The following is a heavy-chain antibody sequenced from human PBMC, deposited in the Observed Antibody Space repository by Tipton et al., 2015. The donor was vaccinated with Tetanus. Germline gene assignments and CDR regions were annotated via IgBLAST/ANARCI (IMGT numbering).Heavy chain of an antibody. CDR1: GFTFSSYD. Sequence: SLRLSCAASGFTFSSYDMHWVRQATGKGLEWVSAIGTAGDTYYPGSVKGRFTISRENAKNSLYLQMNSLRAGDTAVYYCARGGYSGYDLDYWGQGTLVTVSS. J-gene: IGHJ4*02. CDR3: ARGGYSGYDLDY. D-gene: IGHD5-12*01. CDR2: IGTAGDT. V-gene: IGHV3-13*01.